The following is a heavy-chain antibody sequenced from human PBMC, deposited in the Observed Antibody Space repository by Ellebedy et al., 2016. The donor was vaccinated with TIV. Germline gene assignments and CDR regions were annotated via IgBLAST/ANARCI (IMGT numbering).Heavy chain of an antibody. J-gene: IGHJ6*02. Sequence: GESLKISCAASGFTFNSYWMTWVRQAPGKGLEWVANINQDGSDTYYVDSLRGRFTISRDNAQNSLYLQMNSLRVEDTAVYYCARDGAYGDYAPGQYGMDVWGQGTTVIVS. CDR1: GFTFNSYW. CDR2: INQDGSDT. D-gene: IGHD4-17*01. V-gene: IGHV3-7*03. CDR3: ARDGAYGDYAPGQYGMDV.